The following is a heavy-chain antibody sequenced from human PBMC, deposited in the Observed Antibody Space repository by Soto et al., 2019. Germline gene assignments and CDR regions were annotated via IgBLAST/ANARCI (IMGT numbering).Heavy chain of an antibody. CDR2: IYISGST. V-gene: IGHV4-59*01. J-gene: IGHJ3*02. Sequence: QVQLQESGPGLVKPSETLSVTCTVSGGSISSYYWSWIRQPPGKGLEWIGYIYISGSTNYNPFLKNRVTISVDTSKNQRSHKLNSVTAGDTAVYYCARFGGAAHPLSAFDIRGEETMDTDTS. CDR3: ARFGGAAHPLSAFDI. D-gene: IGHD6-6*01. CDR1: GGSISSYY.